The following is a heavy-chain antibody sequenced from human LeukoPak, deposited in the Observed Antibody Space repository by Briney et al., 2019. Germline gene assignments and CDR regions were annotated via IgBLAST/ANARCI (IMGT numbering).Heavy chain of an antibody. D-gene: IGHD4-17*01. Sequence: GASVKVSCKASGYTFTGYYMHWVRQAPGQGLEWMGIINPSGGSTSYAQKFQGRVTMTRDMSTSTVYMELSSLRSEDTAVYYCARVNAVTRYDYWGQGTLVTVSS. J-gene: IGHJ4*02. V-gene: IGHV1-46*01. CDR2: INPSGGST. CDR3: ARVNAVTRYDY. CDR1: GYTFTGYY.